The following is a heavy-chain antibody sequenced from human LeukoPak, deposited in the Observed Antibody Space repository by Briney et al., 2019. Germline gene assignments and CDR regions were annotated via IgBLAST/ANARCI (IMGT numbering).Heavy chain of an antibody. CDR1: GGSFSGYY. Sequence: SETLSLTCAVYGGSFSGYYWSWIRQPPGKGLEWIGEINHSGSTNYNPSLKSRVTISVDTSKNQFSLKLSSVTAADTAVYYCARGDSYSSSWKGNWFDPWGQGTLVTVSS. CDR2: INHSGST. D-gene: IGHD6-13*01. V-gene: IGHV4-34*09. J-gene: IGHJ5*02. CDR3: ARGDSYSSSWKGNWFDP.